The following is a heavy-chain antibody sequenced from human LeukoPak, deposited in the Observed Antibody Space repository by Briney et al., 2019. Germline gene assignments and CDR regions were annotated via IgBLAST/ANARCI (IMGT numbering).Heavy chain of an antibody. CDR3: ARDRPYYYDSSGYHDAFDI. CDR2: ISAYNGNT. J-gene: IGHJ3*02. Sequence: ASVKVSCKASGYTFTSYGISWVRQAPGQGLEWMGWISAYNGNTNYAQKLQGRVTMTTDTSTSTAYMELRSLRSDDTAVCYCARDRPYYYDSSGYHDAFDIWGQGTMVTVSS. CDR1: GYTFTSYG. D-gene: IGHD3-22*01. V-gene: IGHV1-18*01.